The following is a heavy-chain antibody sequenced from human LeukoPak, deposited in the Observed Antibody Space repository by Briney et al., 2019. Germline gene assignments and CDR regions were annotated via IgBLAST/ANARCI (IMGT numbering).Heavy chain of an antibody. D-gene: IGHD4-17*01. Sequence: SETLSLTCAVYGGSFSGYYWSWVRQTPGKGLEWIGEINHSGYTNDSPSLKSRVTLSIDTSRKQFSLNLRSVTVADTGIYYCTRMTTGHDYWGQGTLVTVSS. CDR3: TRMTTGHDY. CDR2: INHSGYT. J-gene: IGHJ4*02. CDR1: GGSFSGYY. V-gene: IGHV4-34*01.